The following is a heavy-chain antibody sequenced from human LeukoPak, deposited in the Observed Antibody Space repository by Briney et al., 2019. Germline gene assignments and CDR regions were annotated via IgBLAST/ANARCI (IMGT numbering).Heavy chain of an antibody. V-gene: IGHV3-23*01. D-gene: IGHD4-17*01. J-gene: IGHJ4*02. CDR3: AKDSPYGDYESY. CDR1: GFTFSIYA. Sequence: GGSLRLSCAASGFTFSIYAMSWVRQAPGKGLEWVSAISGSGGSTYYADSVKGRFTISRDNSKNTLYLQMNRLRAEETAVYYCAKDSPYGDYESYWGQGTLVTVSS. CDR2: ISGSGGST.